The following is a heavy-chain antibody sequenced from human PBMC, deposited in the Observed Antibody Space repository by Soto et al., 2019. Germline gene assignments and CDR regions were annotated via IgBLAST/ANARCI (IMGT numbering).Heavy chain of an antibody. D-gene: IGHD4-17*01. Sequence: EVQLVESGGGLVQPGGPLRPSCAASGLTVSNSYLNWFRQAPGEGLEWVSILYSDGTTYYADSVKGRFTISRDNSKNTLYLQMHSLRADDTAVYYCARDTTVTTPTYFASWGQGTLVIVSS. V-gene: IGHV3-66*01. CDR2: LYSDGTT. J-gene: IGHJ4*02. CDR1: GLTVSNSY. CDR3: ARDTTVTTPTYFAS.